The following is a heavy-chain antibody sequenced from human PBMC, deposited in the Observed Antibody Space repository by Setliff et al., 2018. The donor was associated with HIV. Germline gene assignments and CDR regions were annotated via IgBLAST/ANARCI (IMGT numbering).Heavy chain of an antibody. J-gene: IGHJ4*02. Sequence: RASVKVSCKASGYTFTSYDINWVRQATGQGLEWMGWMNPNSGNTGYAQKFQGRVTMTRNTSISTAYMELSSLRSEDTAVYYCARQFWMLTTLYFDSLGPGTLVTVSS. CDR3: ARQFWMLTTLYFDS. CDR1: GYTFTSYD. V-gene: IGHV1-8*02. D-gene: IGHD3-16*01. CDR2: MNPNSGNT.